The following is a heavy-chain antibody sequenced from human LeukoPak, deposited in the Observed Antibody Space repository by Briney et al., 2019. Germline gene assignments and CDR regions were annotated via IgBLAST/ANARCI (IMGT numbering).Heavy chain of an antibody. CDR2: ISSSSSTI. V-gene: IGHV3-48*01. CDR1: GFTFSSYS. D-gene: IGHD2-15*01. Sequence: GESLRLSCAASGFTFSSYSMNWVRQAPGKGLEWVSYISSSSSTIYYADSVKGRFTISRDNAKNSLYLQMNSLRAEDTAVYYCARDSGGTDFDYWGQGTLVTVSS. CDR3: ARDSGGTDFDY. J-gene: IGHJ4*02.